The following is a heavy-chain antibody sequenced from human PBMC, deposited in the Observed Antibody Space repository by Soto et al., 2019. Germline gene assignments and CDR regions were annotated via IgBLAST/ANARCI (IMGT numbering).Heavy chain of an antibody. V-gene: IGHV3-30-3*01. J-gene: IGHJ4*02. CDR1: GFTFSSYA. CDR2: ISYDGSNK. D-gene: IGHD5-18*01. Sequence: QVQLVESGGGVVQPGRSLRLSCAASGFTFSSYAMHWVRQAPGKGLEWVAVISYDGSNKYYADSVKGRFTISRDNSKNTLYLQMNSLRAEDTAVYYCARVMWIQLWIEIRPQTDYWGQGTLVTVSS. CDR3: ARVMWIQLWIEIRPQTDY.